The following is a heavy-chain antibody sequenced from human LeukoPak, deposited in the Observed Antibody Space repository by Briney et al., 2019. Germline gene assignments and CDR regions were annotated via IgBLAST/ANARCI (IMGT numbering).Heavy chain of an antibody. CDR2: IIPILGIA. D-gene: IGHD3-22*01. Sequence: SVKVSCKASGGTFSSYAISWVRQAPGQGLEWMGRIIPILGIANYAQKFQGRVTITADKSTSTAYMELSSLRSEDTAVYYCARALYDSSGYYYGYWGQGTLVTVSS. V-gene: IGHV1-69*04. J-gene: IGHJ4*02. CDR1: GGTFSSYA. CDR3: ARALYDSSGYYYGY.